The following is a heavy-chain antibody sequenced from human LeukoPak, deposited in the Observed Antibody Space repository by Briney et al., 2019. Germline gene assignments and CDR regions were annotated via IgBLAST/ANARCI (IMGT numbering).Heavy chain of an antibody. Sequence: GGSLRLSCAASGFTLSSYSMNWVRQAPGKGLEWVSSISSNSSYISYADSVKGRFTISRYNAKNSLYLQMNSLRAEDTAVYYCARGQPHDYGDYGANFDYWGQGTLVTVSS. CDR2: ISSNSSYI. V-gene: IGHV3-21*01. D-gene: IGHD4-17*01. CDR3: ARGQPHDYGDYGANFDY. J-gene: IGHJ4*02. CDR1: GFTLSSYS.